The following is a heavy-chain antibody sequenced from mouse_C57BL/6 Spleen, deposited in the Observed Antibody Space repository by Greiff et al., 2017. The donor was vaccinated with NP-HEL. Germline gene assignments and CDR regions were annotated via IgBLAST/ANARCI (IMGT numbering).Heavy chain of an antibody. J-gene: IGHJ2*01. CDR1: GFTFSSYG. Sequence: EVQLVESGGDLVKPGGSLKLSCAASGFTFSSYGMSWVRQTPDKRLEWVATISSGGSYTYYPDSVKGRFTISRDNAKNTLYLQMSSLKSEDTAMYYCARQGQSPGYYTTTGRFDYWGQGTTLTVSS. V-gene: IGHV5-6*01. CDR2: ISSGGSYT. D-gene: IGHD2-12*01. CDR3: ARQGQSPGYYTTTGRFDY.